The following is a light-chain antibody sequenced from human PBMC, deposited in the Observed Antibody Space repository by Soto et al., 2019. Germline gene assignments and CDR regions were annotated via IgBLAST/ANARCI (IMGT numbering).Light chain of an antibody. CDR2: EVS. CDR1: SSDVGGYNY. J-gene: IGLJ1*01. Sequence: QSVLTQPASVSGSPGQSITISCTGTSSDVGGYNYVSWYQQHPGKAPKLMIYEVSNRPSGVSNRFSASKSGNTASLTISGLQAEDEADYYCSSYTSSSTYVFGTGTKV. V-gene: IGLV2-14*01. CDR3: SSYTSSSTYV.